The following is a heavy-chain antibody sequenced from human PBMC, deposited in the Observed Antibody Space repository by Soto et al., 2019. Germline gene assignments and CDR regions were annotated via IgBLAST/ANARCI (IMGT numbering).Heavy chain of an antibody. D-gene: IGHD3-22*01. Sequence: PSETLSLTCTVSGGSISSSSYYWGWIRQPPGKGLEWIGNVYYGGSTYYNPSLKSRVTISVETSKSQFSLKLSSVTAADTAVYYCAGGDYYHSSGYYFYYYTRDVWGQGTTVTVSS. CDR3: AGGDYYHSSGYYFYYYTRDV. CDR2: VYYGGST. V-gene: IGHV4-39*01. J-gene: IGHJ6*02. CDR1: GGSISSSSYY.